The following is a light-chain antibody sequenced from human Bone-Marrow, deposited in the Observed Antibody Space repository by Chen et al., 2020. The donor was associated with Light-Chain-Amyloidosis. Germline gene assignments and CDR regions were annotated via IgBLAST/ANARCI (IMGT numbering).Light chain of an antibody. CDR3: QSADSSGTYEVI. CDR1: DLPTKY. J-gene: IGLJ2*01. V-gene: IGLV3-25*03. CDR2: RDT. Sequence: SYELTQPPSVSVSPGQTAMITCSGDDLPTKYAYWYQQKQGQAPVLVIHRDTKRPSGISERFSGSSSGTTATLTISGVQAEDEADYHCQSADSSGTYEVIVDGGTKLTVL.